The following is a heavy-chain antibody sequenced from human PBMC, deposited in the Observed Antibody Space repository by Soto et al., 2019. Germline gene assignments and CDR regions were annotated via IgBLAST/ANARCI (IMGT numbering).Heavy chain of an antibody. CDR1: GFTFGSYP. D-gene: IGHD6-13*01. CDR3: AREGMSRARWVFDY. V-gene: IGHV3-64*01. J-gene: IGHJ4*02. Sequence: EVQLVESGGGLVQPGGSLRLSCAASGFTFGSYPMHWVRQAPGKGLEYVSAISTNGDSTFYANSVKGRFTISRDNARNTLDVQMGSLSAEDMGVDYCAREGMSRARWVFDYWGQGTLVTASS. CDR2: ISTNGDST.